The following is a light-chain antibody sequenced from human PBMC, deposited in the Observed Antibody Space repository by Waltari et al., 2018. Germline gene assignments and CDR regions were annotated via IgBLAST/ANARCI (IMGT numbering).Light chain of an antibody. J-gene: IGLJ2*01. CDR2: GVS. V-gene: IGLV2-23*02. Sequence: QSALTQPASVSGSPGQSITIPCTGPSSNFGNYNLVSWYQHHPGKAPKLMIYGVSKRPSGVSNRFSGSKSGNTASLTISGLQAEDEADYYCCSYAGGTISFGGGTKLTVL. CDR1: SSNFGNYNL. CDR3: CSYAGGTIS.